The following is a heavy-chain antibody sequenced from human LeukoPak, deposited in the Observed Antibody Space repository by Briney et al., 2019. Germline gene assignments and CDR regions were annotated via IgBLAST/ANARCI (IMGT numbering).Heavy chain of an antibody. CDR3: ARAAYDSNGFTANHDY. CDR1: GFTASDNY. Sequence: GGSLRLSCAASGFTASDNYMSWVRQAPGKGLEWVSVLYSDGTTYYSDSVKGRFTISRDNSRNTLYLQMNNLRAEDTAVYYCARAAYDSNGFTANHDYWGQGTLVTVSS. CDR2: LYSDGTT. D-gene: IGHD5-18*01. V-gene: IGHV3-53*01. J-gene: IGHJ4*02.